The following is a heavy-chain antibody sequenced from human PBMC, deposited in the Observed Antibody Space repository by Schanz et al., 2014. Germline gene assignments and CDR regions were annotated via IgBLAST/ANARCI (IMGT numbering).Heavy chain of an antibody. CDR1: GFTFNSYA. CDR2: ISGSGVNT. Sequence: EVQLVESGGGLAQPGGSLRLSCAASGFTFNSYAMNWVRQAPGKGLEWVSTISGSGVNTYYADSVKGRFTISRDNSKSTVSLQMNSLRAEDTAVYYCARDPNSVNEIDYWGQGTLVTVSS. D-gene: IGHD5-12*01. J-gene: IGHJ4*02. V-gene: IGHV3-23*04. CDR3: ARDPNSVNEIDY.